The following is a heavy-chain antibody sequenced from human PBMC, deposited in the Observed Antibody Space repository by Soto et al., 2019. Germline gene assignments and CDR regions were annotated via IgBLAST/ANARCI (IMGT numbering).Heavy chain of an antibody. V-gene: IGHV3-21*04. CDR1: GFTLSSYS. D-gene: IGHD3-3*01. CDR3: GRKESGVYIFLAE. Sequence: GGSLRLSCAASGFTLSSYSIHWVRQAPGKGLEWVSSIDSTSVYTFYADSVKGRFTVSRANAQNSLYLQMNSLRAEDTAVYYYGRKESGVYIFLAEGGKETLVTVS. J-gene: IGHJ4*02. CDR2: IDSTSVYT.